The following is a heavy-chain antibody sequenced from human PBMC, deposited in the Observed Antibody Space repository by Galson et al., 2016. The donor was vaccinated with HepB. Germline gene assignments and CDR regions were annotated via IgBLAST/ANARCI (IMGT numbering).Heavy chain of an antibody. Sequence: VKVSCKASGGTFSNFAIHWVRQAPGQGLEWMGMIIPFLRGVNYAQKLRGRVTVVADESTTTVDLELKSLRSEDTAVYYCARAYGDFNNWFAPWGQGTLVTVSS. D-gene: IGHD4-17*01. V-gene: IGHV1-69*13. CDR3: ARAYGDFNNWFAP. CDR1: GGTFSNFA. J-gene: IGHJ5*02. CDR2: IIPFLRGV.